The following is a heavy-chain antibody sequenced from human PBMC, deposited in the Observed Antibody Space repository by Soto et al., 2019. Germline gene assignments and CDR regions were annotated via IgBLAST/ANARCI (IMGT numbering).Heavy chain of an antibody. CDR2: IYYSGST. Sequence: PENLSLTCTVSGRSISSGGYYCSWIRQPPGKGLEGTGSIYYSGSTYYNPSLKSRVTISVDTSKNQFSLKLSSVTAADTAVYYCASRQQYYYYYGMDVWGQGTTVTVFS. CDR3: ASRQQYYYYYGMDV. V-gene: IGHV4-39*01. J-gene: IGHJ6*02. CDR1: GRSISSGGYY. D-gene: IGHD6-13*01.